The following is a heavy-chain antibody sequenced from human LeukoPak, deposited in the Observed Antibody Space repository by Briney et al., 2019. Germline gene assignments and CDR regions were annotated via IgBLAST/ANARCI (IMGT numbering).Heavy chain of an antibody. CDR1: GGSINSYY. J-gene: IGHJ5*02. D-gene: IGHD6-19*01. CDR3: ARDGSGWSGWFDP. Sequence: SETLSLTCTVSGGSINSYYWSWIRQSPGKGLEWIGYIYYSGSTNYNPPLKSRVTISVDTSKNQFSLKLTSATAADTAVYYCARDGSGWSGWFDPWGQGTLVTVSS. V-gene: IGHV4-59*01. CDR2: IYYSGST.